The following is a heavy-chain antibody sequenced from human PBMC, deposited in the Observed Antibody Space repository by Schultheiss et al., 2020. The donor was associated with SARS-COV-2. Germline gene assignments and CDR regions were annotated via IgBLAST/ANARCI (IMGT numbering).Heavy chain of an antibody. CDR1: GFTFSDFA. V-gene: IGHV3-23*01. CDR3: ARDRVGWEVLYYFDY. J-gene: IGHJ4*02. D-gene: IGHD6-19*01. CDR2: MSGSGSNS. Sequence: GGSLRLSCAASGFTFSDFAMSWVRQAPGKGLEWVSAMSGSGSNSYYADSVKGRFTISRDNSKNTLYLQMNSLRAEDTAVYYCARDRVGWEVLYYFDYWGQGTLVTVSS.